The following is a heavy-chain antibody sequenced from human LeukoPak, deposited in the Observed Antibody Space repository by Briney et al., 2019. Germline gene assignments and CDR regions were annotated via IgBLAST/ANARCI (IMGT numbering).Heavy chain of an antibody. J-gene: IGHJ4*02. D-gene: IGHD6-19*01. Sequence: ASVKVSCKASGYIFTVCYRHGLRQAPGQGLEWMGWSNSYSGDTHYAQKFKGRVTLTRDTSISTAYMELSSLTSDDTAVYYCASGSSLDGSSGWPAHYYWGQGTLVTVSS. CDR2: SNSYSGDT. CDR1: GYIFTVCY. V-gene: IGHV1-2*02. CDR3: ASGSSLDGSSGWPAHYY.